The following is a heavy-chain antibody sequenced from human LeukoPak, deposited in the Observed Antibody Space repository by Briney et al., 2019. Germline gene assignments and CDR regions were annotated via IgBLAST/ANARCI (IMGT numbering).Heavy chain of an antibody. CDR3: ARDFRDPPVS. CDR2: INIDGSSG. D-gene: IGHD3-10*01. J-gene: IGHJ4*02. Sequence: PGGSLRLSCAASGFTFRSYWMHWVRQAPGKGLVWVSRINIDGSSGSYADSVKGRFTISRDNAKNSLYLQMNSLRAEDTAVYYCARDFRDPPVSWGQGTLVTVSS. V-gene: IGHV3-74*01. CDR1: GFTFRSYW.